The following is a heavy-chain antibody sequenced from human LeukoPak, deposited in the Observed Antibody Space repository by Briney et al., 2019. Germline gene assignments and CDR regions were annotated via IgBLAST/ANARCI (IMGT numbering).Heavy chain of an antibody. D-gene: IGHD1-26*01. J-gene: IGHJ6*02. CDR2: TRDKAKGYST. CDR1: VFTLSDHY. V-gene: IGHV3-72*01. Sequence: PGGSLRLSCAGSVFTLSDHYMDWVRQVPGKGQEWVGRTRDKAKGYSTEYAASVKGRFIVSSDESQNSMHLQMNSLRVEDTAVYYCTRGGSSTQADYPYNPMDVWGHGTTVIVSS. CDR3: TRGGSSTQADYPYNPMDV.